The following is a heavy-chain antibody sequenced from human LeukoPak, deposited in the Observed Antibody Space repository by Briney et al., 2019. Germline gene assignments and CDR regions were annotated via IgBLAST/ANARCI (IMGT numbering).Heavy chain of an antibody. V-gene: IGHV1-18*01. CDR3: ARVAPYYDSSGYYFDY. J-gene: IGHJ4*02. Sequence: ASVKVSRKASGYTFTSYGISWVRQAPGQGLEWMGWISAYNGNTNYTQKLQGRVTMTTDTSTSTAYMELRSLRSDDTAVYYCARVAPYYDSSGYYFDYWGQGTLVTVSS. D-gene: IGHD3-22*01. CDR1: GYTFTSYG. CDR2: ISAYNGNT.